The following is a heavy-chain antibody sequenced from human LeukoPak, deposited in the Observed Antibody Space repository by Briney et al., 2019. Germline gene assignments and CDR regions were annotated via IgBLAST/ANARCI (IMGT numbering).Heavy chain of an antibody. CDR2: IYPGDSDT. Sequence: HGESLKISCKGSGYSFTSYWIGWVRQIPGKGLEWMGIIYPGDSDTRYSPSFQGQVTISADKSISTAYLLWSSLKASDTAMYYCASARPAFGEEGDYWGQGTLVTVSS. V-gene: IGHV5-51*01. CDR3: ASARPAFGEEGDY. CDR1: GYSFTSYW. D-gene: IGHD3-10*01. J-gene: IGHJ4*02.